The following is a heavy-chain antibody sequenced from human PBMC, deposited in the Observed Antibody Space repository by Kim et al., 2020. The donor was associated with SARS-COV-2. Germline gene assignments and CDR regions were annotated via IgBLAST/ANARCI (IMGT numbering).Heavy chain of an antibody. V-gene: IGHV4-39*01. CDR2: ISYTGTT. CDR3: ARGLRGAGTKALEY. Sequence: SETLSLTCSVSGASISSSGYYWGWIRQPPGKGLEWIGSISYTGTTSYTSSLKSRVAISGDTSKNQFSLKLSSVTAADTAVYHSARGLRGAGTKALEYWG. J-gene: IGHJ4*01. CDR1: GASISSSGYY. D-gene: IGHD6-13*01.